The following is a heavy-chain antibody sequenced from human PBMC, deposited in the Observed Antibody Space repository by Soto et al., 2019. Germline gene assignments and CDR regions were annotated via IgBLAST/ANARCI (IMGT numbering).Heavy chain of an antibody. V-gene: IGHV1-8*01. CDR2: MNPNSGNT. D-gene: IGHD1-26*01. Sequence: GASVKVSCKASGYTFTSYDINWVRQATGQGLEWMGWMNPNSGNTGYAQKFQGRVTMTRNTAISTAYMELSSLRSEDTAVYYCARENQSYSGSYLSFDYWGQGTLVTVSS. CDR1: GYTFTSYD. J-gene: IGHJ4*02. CDR3: ARENQSYSGSYLSFDY.